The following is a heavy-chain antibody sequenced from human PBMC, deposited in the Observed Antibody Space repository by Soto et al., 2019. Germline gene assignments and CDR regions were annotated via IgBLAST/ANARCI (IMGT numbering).Heavy chain of an antibody. D-gene: IGHD2-15*01. CDR1: GFTFSSYW. J-gene: IGHJ4*02. CDR3: VRTSLVVAAATREDY. Sequence: EVQLVESGGGLVQPGGSLRLSCVASGFTFSSYWMHWVRQAPGKGLVWVSRINSDGSSTSYAGSVKGRFTISRDNAKNTLYLQMNSLRAEDTAVYYCVRTSLVVAAATREDYWGQGTLVTVSS. V-gene: IGHV3-74*01. CDR2: INSDGSST.